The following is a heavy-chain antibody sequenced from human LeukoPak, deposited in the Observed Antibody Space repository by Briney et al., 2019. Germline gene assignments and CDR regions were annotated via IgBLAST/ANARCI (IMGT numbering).Heavy chain of an antibody. CDR3: AREGRRFRGTTTPSHYYYYYMDV. CDR2: INPSGGST. V-gene: IGHV1-46*01. CDR1: GYTFTSYY. Sequence: ASVKVSCKASGYTFTSYYMHCVRQAPGQGLEWMGIINPSGGSTSYAQKFQGRVTMTRDTSTSTVYMELSSLRSEDTAVYYCAREGRRFRGTTTPSHYYYYYMDVWGKGTTVTVSS. J-gene: IGHJ6*03. D-gene: IGHD1/OR15-1a*01.